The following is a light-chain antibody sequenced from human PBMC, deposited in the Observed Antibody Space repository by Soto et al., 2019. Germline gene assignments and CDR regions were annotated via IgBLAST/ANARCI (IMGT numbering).Light chain of an antibody. J-gene: IGLJ1*01. CDR2: DVS. Sequence: QSALTQPRSVSGSPGQSVTISCTGTSRDVGGYNYVSWYQQFPGKAPQLMIYDVSKRPSGVPDRFSGSKSGNTASLTISGLQAEDEADYYCSSYTSSSTLNYVFGTGTKLTVL. CDR1: SRDVGGYNY. V-gene: IGLV2-11*01. CDR3: SSYTSSSTLNYV.